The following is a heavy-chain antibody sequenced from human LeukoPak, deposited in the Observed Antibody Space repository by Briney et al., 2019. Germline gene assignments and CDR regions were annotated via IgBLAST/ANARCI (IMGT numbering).Heavy chain of an antibody. CDR3: ARGVEMSTKVGTFDV. Sequence: GGSLRLSCAGSRFTVTDKYMSWVRQAPGEGLEWVSVIYSGGSTYYAESVKGRFTISRDISKNTVLLQMNSLRAEDTAVYYCARGVEMSTKVGTFDVWGQGTMVTVSS. CDR1: RFTVTDKY. V-gene: IGHV3-66*01. D-gene: IGHD5-24*01. J-gene: IGHJ3*01. CDR2: IYSGGST.